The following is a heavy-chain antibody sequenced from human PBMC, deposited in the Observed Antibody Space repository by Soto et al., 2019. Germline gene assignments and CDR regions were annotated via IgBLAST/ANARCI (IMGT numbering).Heavy chain of an antibody. J-gene: IGHJ4*02. CDR1: GFTFSSYA. V-gene: IGHV3-23*01. D-gene: IGHD3-3*01. CDR2: ISDSGGRT. Sequence: EVQLLESGGGLLQLGGSLRLSCAASGFTFSSYAMSWVRQAPGKGLEWVSAISDSGGRTYYADSVKGRFTISRDNSKNTLYLQMSSLRAEDTAVYYCAKDKDLLTICGVVEYWGQGTLVTVSS. CDR3: AKDKDLLTICGVVEY.